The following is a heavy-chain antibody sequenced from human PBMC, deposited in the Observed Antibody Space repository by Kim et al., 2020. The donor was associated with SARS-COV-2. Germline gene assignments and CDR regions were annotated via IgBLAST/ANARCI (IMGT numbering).Heavy chain of an antibody. V-gene: IGHV6-1*01. CDR3: AREKRGGSIFGVVITRGYYFDY. D-gene: IGHD3-3*01. Sequence: SQTLSLTCAISGDSVSSNSAAWNWIRQSPSRGLEWLGRTYYRSKWYNDYAVSVKSRITINPDTSKNQFSLQLNSVTPEDTAVYYCAREKRGGSIFGVVITRGYYFDYWGQGTLVTVSS. J-gene: IGHJ4*02. CDR2: TYYRSKWYN. CDR1: GDSVSSNSAA.